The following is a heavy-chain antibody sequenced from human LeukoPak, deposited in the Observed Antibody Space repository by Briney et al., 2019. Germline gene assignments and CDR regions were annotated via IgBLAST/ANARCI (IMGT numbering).Heavy chain of an antibody. J-gene: IGHJ4*02. CDR3: ARGEPSYDFVGGSYRFRLDY. CDR2: IYYRGVN. V-gene: IGHV4-59*11. CDR1: GDSIGDHY. D-gene: IGHD3-16*02. Sequence: ASETLPLTCTVPGDSIGDHYWTSIRQPPAKGLEYIGLIYYRGVNNYRRYLQSRIAISLDTSKNQFFLKLTCVTPADTAVYYCARGEPSYDFVGGSYRFRLDYWGQGRLVTVCS.